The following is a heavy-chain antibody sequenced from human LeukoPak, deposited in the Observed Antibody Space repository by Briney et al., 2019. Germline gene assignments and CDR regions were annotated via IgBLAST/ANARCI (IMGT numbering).Heavy chain of an antibody. D-gene: IGHD5-18*01. V-gene: IGHV3-23*01. J-gene: IGHJ5*02. CDR1: GFTFSSYA. Sequence: GGSLRPSCAASGFTFSSYAMSWVRQAPGKGLEWVSAISGSGGSTYYADSVKGRFTISRDNSKNTLYLQMNSLRAEDAAVYYCAKFAYSYGSNWFDPWGQGTLVTVSS. CDR2: ISGSGGST. CDR3: AKFAYSYGSNWFDP.